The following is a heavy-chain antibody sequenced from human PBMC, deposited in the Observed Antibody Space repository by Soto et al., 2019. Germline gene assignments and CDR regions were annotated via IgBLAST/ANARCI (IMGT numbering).Heavy chain of an antibody. J-gene: IGHJ3*02. V-gene: IGHV3-66*01. CDR1: GYIVSDTY. CDR2: ISNRGDT. Sequence: EVQLVESGGGLVQPGGPLRLSCTASGYIVSDTYVNWVRQAPGKGLEWVSVISNRGDTHYAGSVRGRFSLSRDISDNTLHLQMKNLSVGDTAVYYCAREPRYCLGGSCSITGDASDIWGQGTMVTVSS. CDR3: AREPRYCLGGSCSITGDASDI. D-gene: IGHD2-15*01.